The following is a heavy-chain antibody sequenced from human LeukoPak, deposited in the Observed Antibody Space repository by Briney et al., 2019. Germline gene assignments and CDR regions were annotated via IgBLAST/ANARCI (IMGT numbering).Heavy chain of an antibody. CDR1: GGTFSSYA. CDR2: IIPIVGIA. V-gene: IGHV1-69*04. J-gene: IGHJ4*02. Sequence: ASVKFSCKASGGTFSSYALSWVRQAPGQGLEWMGTIIPIVGIANYAQKFQGRVTITADKSTSTAYMELSSLRSEDTAVYYCAGDGEMATIYFDYWGQGTLVTVSS. CDR3: AGDGEMATIYFDY. D-gene: IGHD5-24*01.